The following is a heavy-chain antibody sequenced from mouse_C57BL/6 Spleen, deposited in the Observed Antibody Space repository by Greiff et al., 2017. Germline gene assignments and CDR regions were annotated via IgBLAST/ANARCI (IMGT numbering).Heavy chain of an antibody. D-gene: IGHD2-13*01. J-gene: IGHJ2*01. CDR2: LDPANGNT. Sequence: VQLQQSVAELVRPGASVKLSCTASGFNIKNTYMHWVKQRPEQGLEWIGRLDPANGNTKYAPKFQGKATITADTTSNTAYLQPSSLTSDDTAIFYCARSFYYGVDCWGQGTTLTVSS. CDR1: GFNIKNTY. CDR3: ARSFYYGVDC. V-gene: IGHV14-3*01.